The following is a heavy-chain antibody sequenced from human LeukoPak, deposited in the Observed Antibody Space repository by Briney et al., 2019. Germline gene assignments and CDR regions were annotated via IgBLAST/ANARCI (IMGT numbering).Heavy chain of an antibody. CDR2: ISSSSTHI. J-gene: IGHJ6*03. Sequence: PGGSLRLSCAASGFTFSSYRMSWVRQAPGKGMEWVSSISSSSTHIYHADSVKGRFTISRDNAKNSLYLQMNSLRAEDTAVYYCASSPPSQDRDVWGKGTTVTVSS. V-gene: IGHV3-21*01. CDR3: ASSPPSQDRDV. CDR1: GFTFSSYR.